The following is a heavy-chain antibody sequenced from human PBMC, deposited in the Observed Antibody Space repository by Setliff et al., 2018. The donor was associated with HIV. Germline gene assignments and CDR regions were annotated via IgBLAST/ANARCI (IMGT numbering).Heavy chain of an antibody. Sequence: TGGSLRLSCAASGFRFSDYYMNWIRQAPGKGLEWISSISSSGRTIEYADSVKGRFTISRDNAKRSLYLQMNSLRVEDTAVYYCARDIPPEYPGFDLWGQGTVVTVSS. V-gene: IGHV3-11*04. CDR1: GFRFSDYY. J-gene: IGHJ3*01. CDR2: ISSSGRTI. CDR3: ARDIPPEYPGFDL. D-gene: IGHD6-6*01.